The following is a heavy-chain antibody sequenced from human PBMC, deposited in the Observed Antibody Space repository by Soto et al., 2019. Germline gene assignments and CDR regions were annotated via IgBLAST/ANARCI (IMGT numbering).Heavy chain of an antibody. CDR3: ASATVVAGTFDF. V-gene: IGHV3-21*01. CDR2: ISSGSSNI. D-gene: IGHD2-15*01. J-gene: IGHJ4*02. Sequence: PGGSLRLSCAGSGFAFRSYNMNWVRQSPGKGLEWVASISSGSSNIYYADSVKGRFTISRDNAKNSPYLQMDSLRAEDSAVYYCASATVVAGTFDFWGQGTLVTVSS. CDR1: GFAFRSYN.